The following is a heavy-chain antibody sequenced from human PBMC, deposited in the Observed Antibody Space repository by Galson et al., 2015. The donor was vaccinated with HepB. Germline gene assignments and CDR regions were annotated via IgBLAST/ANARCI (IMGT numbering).Heavy chain of an antibody. CDR2: IIPILGIA. V-gene: IGHV1-69*02. CDR3: ANGIGFGELGSPGDI. J-gene: IGHJ3*02. Sequence: SVKVSCKASGGTFSSYTISWVRQAPGQGLEWMGRIIPILGIANYAQKFQGRVTITADKSTSTAYMELSSLRSEDTAVYYGANGIGFGELGSPGDIWGQGTMVTVSS. D-gene: IGHD3-10*01. CDR1: GGTFSSYT.